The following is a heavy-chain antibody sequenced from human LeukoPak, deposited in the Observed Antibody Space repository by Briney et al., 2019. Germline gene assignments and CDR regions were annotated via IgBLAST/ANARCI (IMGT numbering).Heavy chain of an antibody. J-gene: IGHJ6*03. Sequence: PGGSLRLSCAASGFTFSSYWMSWVRQAPGKGLEWVANIKQDGSEKYYVDSVKGRFTISRDNAKNSLYLQMNSLRAEDTAVYYCARAMSLLRPYYYYYYMDVWGKGTTVTVSS. CDR1: GFTFSSYW. D-gene: IGHD2-15*01. V-gene: IGHV3-7*01. CDR3: ARAMSLLRPYYYYYYMDV. CDR2: IKQDGSEK.